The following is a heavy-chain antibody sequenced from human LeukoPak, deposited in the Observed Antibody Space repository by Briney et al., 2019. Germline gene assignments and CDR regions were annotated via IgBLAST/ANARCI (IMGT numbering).Heavy chain of an antibody. CDR3: ARDTYYYDSSGYPHFDY. J-gene: IGHJ4*02. CDR2: IYTSGST. V-gene: IGHV4-4*07. D-gene: IGHD3-22*01. CDR1: GGSISSYY. Sequence: SETLSLTCTVSGGSISSYYWSWIRQPAGKGLEWIGRIYTSGSTNYNPSLKSRVTMSVDTSKNQSSLKLSSVTAADTAVYYCARDTYYYDSSGYPHFDYWGQGTLVTVSS.